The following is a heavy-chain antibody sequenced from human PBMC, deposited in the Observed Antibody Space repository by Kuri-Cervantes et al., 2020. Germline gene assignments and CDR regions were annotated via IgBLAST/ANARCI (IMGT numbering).Heavy chain of an antibody. CDR2: IYHSGST. CDR1: GGSISSSNW. CDR3: ARAPIWFGDLNNWFDP. Sequence: SETLSLTCAVSGGSISSSNWWSWVRQPPGKGLEWIGEIYHSGSTNYNPSLKSRVTISVDKSKNQFSLKLSSVTAADTAVYYCARAPIWFGDLNNWFDPWGQGTLVTVSS. J-gene: IGHJ5*02. D-gene: IGHD3-10*01. V-gene: IGHV4-4*02.